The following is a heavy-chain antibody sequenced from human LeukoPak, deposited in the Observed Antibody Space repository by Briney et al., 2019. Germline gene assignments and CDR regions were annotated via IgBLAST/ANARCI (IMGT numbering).Heavy chain of an antibody. CDR3: ARVVRSRGARKFDY. CDR1: GYTFTSYD. Sequence: GSVKVSCKASGYTFTSYDIKWAGQAAGQGVEGMGWMNPKSGKTDYAQKLEGRGTITRKTDIRTAYMEMSSLRSEDTAVYYCARVVRSRGARKFDYWGQGTLVTVSS. V-gene: IGHV1-8*03. D-gene: IGHD3-10*01. J-gene: IGHJ4*02. CDR2: MNPKSGKT.